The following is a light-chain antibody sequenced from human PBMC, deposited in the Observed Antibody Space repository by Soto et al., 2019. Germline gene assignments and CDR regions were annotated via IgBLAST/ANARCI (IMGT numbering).Light chain of an antibody. CDR3: HQRQSWPRT. CDR2: DTS. CDR1: QTVSSK. J-gene: IGKJ1*01. Sequence: EIVLTQSPATLSAPQGERATLSCRASQTVSSKLAWYQHKPGQAPRLLIYDTSNRAGGIPARFSGSVSGTDFALTISSREPEDFAVYYCHQRQSWPRTFGQGTKVDSK. V-gene: IGKV3-11*01.